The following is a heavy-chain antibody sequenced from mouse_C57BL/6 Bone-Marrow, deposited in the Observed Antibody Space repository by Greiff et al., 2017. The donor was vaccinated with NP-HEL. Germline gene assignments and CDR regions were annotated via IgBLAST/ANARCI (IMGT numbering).Heavy chain of an antibody. J-gene: IGHJ1*03. CDR3: ARKGYGSRGDWYFDV. V-gene: IGHV1-81*01. CDR2: IYPRSGNT. D-gene: IGHD1-1*01. Sequence: VKLKESGAELARPGASVKLSCKASGYTFTSYGISWVKQRTGQGLEWIGEIYPRSGNTYYNEKFKGKATLTADKSSSTAYMELRSLTSEDSAVYFCARKGYGSRGDWYFDVWGTGTTVTVSS. CDR1: GYTFTSYG.